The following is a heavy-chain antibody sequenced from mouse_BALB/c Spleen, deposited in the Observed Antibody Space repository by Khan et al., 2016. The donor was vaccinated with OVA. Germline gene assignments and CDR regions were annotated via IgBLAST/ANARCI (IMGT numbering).Heavy chain of an antibody. CDR3: AGFEASYYAVDY. CDR2: IWGDGST. J-gene: IGHJ4*01. Sequence: QVQLKQSGPGLVAPSQSLSITCTVSGFSLTSYGVSWVRQPPGKGLEWLGVIWGDGSTHYHSVLKSRLSISKDNSKSQIFLKLNSLQTDATATYYCAGFEASYYAVDYWGQGASVTVSS. V-gene: IGHV2-3*01. CDR1: GFSLTSYG. D-gene: IGHD6-1*01.